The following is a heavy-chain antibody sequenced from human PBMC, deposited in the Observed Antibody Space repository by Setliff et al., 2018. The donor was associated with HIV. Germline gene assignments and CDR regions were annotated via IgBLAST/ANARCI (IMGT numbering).Heavy chain of an antibody. V-gene: IGHV1-46*01. J-gene: IGHJ4*02. Sequence: ASVKVSCKASVYTFTSYYMHWVRQAPGQGLEWMGIINPSGGSTSYAQKLQGRVTMTRDTSTSTVYMELSSLRSEDTAVYYCARGPYYYDSSGPFDYWGQGTLVTVSS. CDR3: ARGPYYYDSSGPFDY. CDR2: INPSGGST. D-gene: IGHD3-22*01. CDR1: VYTFTSYY.